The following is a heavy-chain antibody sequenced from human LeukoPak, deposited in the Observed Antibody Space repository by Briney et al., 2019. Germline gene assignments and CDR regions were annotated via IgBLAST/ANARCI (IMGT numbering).Heavy chain of an antibody. CDR2: ISTSKGDT. J-gene: IGHJ4*02. V-gene: IGHV1-18*01. CDR3: ARDWPTVITDY. CDR1: GYTFTTHG. D-gene: IGHD4-11*01. Sequence: ASVKVSCKTSGYTFTTHGISWVRQAPGQGLGWMGWISTSKGDTNYAQKFRGRLTMTTDRSTSTAYMELRSPSSDATALYYCARDWPTVITDYWGQGTLVTVSS.